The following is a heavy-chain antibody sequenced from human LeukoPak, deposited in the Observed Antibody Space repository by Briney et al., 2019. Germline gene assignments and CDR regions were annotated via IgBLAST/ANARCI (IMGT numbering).Heavy chain of an antibody. CDR3: ARDFDI. J-gene: IGHJ3*02. CDR1: RFTFSNYG. V-gene: IGHV3-30*03. CDR2: ISYDGSNK. Sequence: GSLRLSCAASRFTFSNYGMHWVRQAPGKGLEWVAVISYDGSNKYYVDSVKGRFTISRDNSKNTLYLQMNSLRAEDTAVYYCARDFDIWGQGTMVTVSS.